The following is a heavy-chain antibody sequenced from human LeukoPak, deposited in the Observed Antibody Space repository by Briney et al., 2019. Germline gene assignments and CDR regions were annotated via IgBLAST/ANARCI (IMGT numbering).Heavy chain of an antibody. D-gene: IGHD2-15*01. CDR3: ATADCSGGSCYFHY. V-gene: IGHV3-11*01. CDR2: ISSSVSTI. CDR1: GLTFSDYY. J-gene: IGHJ4*02. Sequence: GGSLRLSCAASGLTFSDYYMSWIRQAPGKGLEWVSYISSSVSTIYYADSVKGRFTISRDNAKNSLYLQMNSVRAEDTAVYHCATADCSGGSCYFHYWGQGTLVTVSS.